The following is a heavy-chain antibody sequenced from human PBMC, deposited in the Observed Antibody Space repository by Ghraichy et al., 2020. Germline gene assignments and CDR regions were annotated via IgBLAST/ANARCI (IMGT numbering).Heavy chain of an antibody. D-gene: IGHD3-16*02. CDR3: ARDVIGWSWFDP. J-gene: IGHJ5*02. CDR1: GGSFSGGYF. V-gene: IGHV4-34*01. CDR2: INHSGRT. Sequence: SETLSLTCAVYGGSFSGGYFWTWIRQAPGKGLEWIGDINHSGRTNYNPSLDSRVTISVDTPKKQFSLKLTSVNTADMAVYYCARDVIGWSWFDPWGQGTLVTVSS.